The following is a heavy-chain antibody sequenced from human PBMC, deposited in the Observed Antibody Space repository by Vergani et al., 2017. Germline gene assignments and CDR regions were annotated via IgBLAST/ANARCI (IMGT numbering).Heavy chain of an antibody. Sequence: QVQLVASGGGLVRPGGSLSLSCAASGFIFSDYYMTWIRQTPGKGLEWLSHISDGGETKMYAESLKGRFTVSRDNTKKLLILQMKTLNVDDTAPYYCGRKQSPASLMDKPIDIWGQGTLVTVSS. CDR1: GFIFSDYY. V-gene: IGHV3-11*01. J-gene: IGHJ5*02. CDR2: ISDGGETK. D-gene: IGHD1/OR15-1a*01. CDR3: GRKQSPASLMDKPIDI.